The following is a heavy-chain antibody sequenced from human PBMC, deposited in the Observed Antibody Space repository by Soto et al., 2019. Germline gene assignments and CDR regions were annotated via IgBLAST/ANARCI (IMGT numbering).Heavy chain of an antibody. Sequence: QVQLVQSGAEVKKPGASVKVSCKASGYTFTSYYMHWVRQAPGQGLEWMGIINPSGGSTSYAQKFQGRVTMTRDTSTSTDYMELSSLRSEDTAVYYCAKNYYYDSSGYYYYYYGMDVWGQGTTVTVSS. V-gene: IGHV1-46*01. CDR3: AKNYYYDSSGYYYYYYGMDV. J-gene: IGHJ6*02. CDR2: INPSGGST. D-gene: IGHD3-22*01. CDR1: GYTFTSYY.